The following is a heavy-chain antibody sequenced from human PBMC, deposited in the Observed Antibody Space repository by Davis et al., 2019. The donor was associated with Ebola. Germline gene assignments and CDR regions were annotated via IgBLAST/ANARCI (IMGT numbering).Heavy chain of an antibody. CDR2: ISSGAGAT. Sequence: GESLKISCEASGFTFSTYAMSWVRQAPGEGLEWVSAISSGAGATYYADSVKGRFTISRDNTRNTLYLQMNSLRAEDTALYYCAKFRSGWSYFDCWGQGTLVTVSS. J-gene: IGHJ4*02. CDR3: AKFRSGWSYFDC. CDR1: GFTFSTYA. V-gene: IGHV3-23*01. D-gene: IGHD6-19*01.